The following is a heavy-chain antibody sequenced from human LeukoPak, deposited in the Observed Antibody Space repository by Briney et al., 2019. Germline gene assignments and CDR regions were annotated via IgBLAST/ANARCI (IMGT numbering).Heavy chain of an antibody. J-gene: IGHJ6*03. CDR1: GFTFSSYS. CDR3: ARDSERWSSSSYYYYYYYMDV. Sequence: PGGSLRLSCAASGFTFSSYSMNWVRQAPGKGLEWVSYISSSSSTIYYADSVKGRFTISRDNAKNSLYLQMNSLRAEDTAVYYCARDSERWSSSSYYYYYYYMDVWGKGTTVTVSS. V-gene: IGHV3-48*01. CDR2: ISSSSSTI. D-gene: IGHD6-6*01.